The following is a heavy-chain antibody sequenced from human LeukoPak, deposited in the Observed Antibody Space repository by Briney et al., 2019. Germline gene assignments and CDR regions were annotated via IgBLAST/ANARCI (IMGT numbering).Heavy chain of an antibody. CDR3: ARAYSSSWYFNWFDP. D-gene: IGHD6-13*01. CDR1: GYSISSGYY. V-gene: IGHV4-38-2*02. Sequence: SETLSLTCTVSGYSISSGYYWGWIRQPPGKGLEWIGNIYPSGTTYYNPSLKTRVTISVDTTKNQFSLKLSSVTAADTAVYFCARAYSSSWYFNWFDPWGQGTLVTVSS. J-gene: IGHJ5*02. CDR2: IYPSGTT.